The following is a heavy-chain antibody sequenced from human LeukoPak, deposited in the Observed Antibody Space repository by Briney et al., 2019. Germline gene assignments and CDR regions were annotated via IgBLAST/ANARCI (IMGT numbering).Heavy chain of an antibody. CDR1: GFTFSSYT. CDR2: ISGSGGST. V-gene: IGHV3-23*01. Sequence: TGGSLRLSCAASGFTFSSYTMSWVRQAPGKGLEWVSAISGSGGSTYYADSVKGRFTISRDNAKNSLYLQMNSLRAEDTAVYYCARDLFRAFDIWGQGTVVTVSS. D-gene: IGHD3-10*01. CDR3: ARDLFRAFDI. J-gene: IGHJ3*02.